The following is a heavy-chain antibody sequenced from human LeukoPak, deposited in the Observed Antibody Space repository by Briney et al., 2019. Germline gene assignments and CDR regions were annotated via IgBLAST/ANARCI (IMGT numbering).Heavy chain of an antibody. CDR2: VNWNGGST. V-gene: IGHV3-20*04. J-gene: IGHJ4*02. Sequence: GGSLRLSCAASGFTFDDYGMSWVRQAPGKGLEWVSGVNWNGGSTGYADSVKGRCTISRDNAKNSLYLQMTSLRAEDTASYYCARDGGSYSDYWGQGTLVTVSS. CDR1: GFTFDDYG. D-gene: IGHD1-26*01. CDR3: ARDGGSYSDY.